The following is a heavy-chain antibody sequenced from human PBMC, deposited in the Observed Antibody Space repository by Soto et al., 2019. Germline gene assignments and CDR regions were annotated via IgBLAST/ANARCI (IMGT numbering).Heavy chain of an antibody. CDR2: ISGSGGST. CDR1: GFTFSSYS. D-gene: IGHD2-2*02. Sequence: GGSLRLSCAASGFTFSSYSMSWVRQAPGKGLEWVSAISGSGGSTYYADSVKGRFTISRDNSKNTLYLQMNSLRAEDTAVYYCAKDSKAAATAAICDYWGQGTLVTVSS. J-gene: IGHJ4*02. CDR3: AKDSKAAATAAICDY. V-gene: IGHV3-23*01.